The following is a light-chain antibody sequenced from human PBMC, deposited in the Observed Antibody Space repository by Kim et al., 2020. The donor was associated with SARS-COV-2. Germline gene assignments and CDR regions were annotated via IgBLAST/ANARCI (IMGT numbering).Light chain of an antibody. CDR2: AAS. J-gene: IGKJ1*01. V-gene: IGKV1-8*01. CDR3: QQYYSYPTWT. Sequence: AIRMTQSPSSFSASTGDRVTITCRASQGISSYLAWYQQKPGKAPKLLIYAASTLQSGVPSRFSGSGSGTDFSLTISCLQSEDFATYYCQQYYSYPTWTFGQRTKVDIK. CDR1: QGISSY.